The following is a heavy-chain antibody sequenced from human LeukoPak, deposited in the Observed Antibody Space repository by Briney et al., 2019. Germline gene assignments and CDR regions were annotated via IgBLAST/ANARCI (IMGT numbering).Heavy chain of an antibody. Sequence: GASVRVSCMVSGYTLTELSMHWVRQAPGKGLEWMGGFDPEDGETIYTQKLQGRVTMTEDTSTDTAYMELSSLRSEDTAVYYCATDTYSGSYRSEFANYWGQGTLVTVSS. CDR2: FDPEDGET. CDR3: ATDTYSGSYRSEFANY. J-gene: IGHJ4*02. CDR1: GYTLTELS. V-gene: IGHV1-24*01. D-gene: IGHD1-26*01.